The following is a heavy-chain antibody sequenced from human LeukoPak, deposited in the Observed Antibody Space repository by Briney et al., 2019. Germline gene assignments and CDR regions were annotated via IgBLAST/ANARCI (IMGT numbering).Heavy chain of an antibody. V-gene: IGHV3-48*04. CDR1: GFTFSSYS. CDR3: AKERKLLPFDC. CDR2: ISSSSSTI. D-gene: IGHD4-23*01. J-gene: IGHJ4*02. Sequence: GGSLRLSCAASGFTFSSYSMNWVRQAPGKGLEWVSYISSSSSTIHYADSVKGRFTISRDNAKNSLYLQMNSLRAEDTAVYYCAKERKLLPFDCWGQGTLVTVSS.